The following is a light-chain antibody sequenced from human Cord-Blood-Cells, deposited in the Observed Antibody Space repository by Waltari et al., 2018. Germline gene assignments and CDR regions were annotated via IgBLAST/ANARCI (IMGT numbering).Light chain of an antibody. J-gene: IGLJ2*01. CDR3: QAWDSSTAVV. CDR2: QDS. CDR1: KLGDKY. V-gene: IGLV3-1*01. Sequence: SYELTQPPSVSVSPGPTASITCSGDKLGDKYACWYQQKPGQSPVLVLYQDSKRPSGIPERFSGSNSGNTATLTISGTQAMDEADSYCQAWDSSTAVVFGGGTKLTVL.